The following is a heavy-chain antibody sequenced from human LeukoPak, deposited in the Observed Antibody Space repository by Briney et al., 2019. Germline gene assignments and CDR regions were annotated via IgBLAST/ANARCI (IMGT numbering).Heavy chain of an antibody. Sequence: SGRSLRLSCAASGFTFDDYAMHWVRQAPGKGLEWVSGISWNSGTIGHADSVKGRFTISRDNAKDSLYLQMNSLRTDDTALYYCARGLEKGYSYGIDYWGQGTLVTVSS. J-gene: IGHJ4*02. CDR2: ISWNSGTI. CDR3: ARGLEKGYSYGIDY. CDR1: GFTFDDYA. V-gene: IGHV3-9*01. D-gene: IGHD5-18*01.